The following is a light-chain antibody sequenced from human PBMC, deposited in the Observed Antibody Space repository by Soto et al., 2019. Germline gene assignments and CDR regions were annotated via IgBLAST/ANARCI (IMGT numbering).Light chain of an antibody. CDR3: HQYGSSPQT. Sequence: EIVLTQSPGTLSLSPGERATLSCRASQSVSSSYLAWYQQKPGQAPRLLTYGASSRATGIPDRFTGSGSGTDFTLTISRLEPEDFAVFYCHQYGSSPQTFGEGTKV. CDR1: QSVSSSY. V-gene: IGKV3-20*01. J-gene: IGKJ1*01. CDR2: GAS.